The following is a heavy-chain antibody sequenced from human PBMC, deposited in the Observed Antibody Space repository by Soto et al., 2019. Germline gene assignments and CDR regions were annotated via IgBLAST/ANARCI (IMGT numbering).Heavy chain of an antibody. CDR2: IGTAGDT. J-gene: IGHJ4*02. D-gene: IGHD4-17*01. CDR1: GFTFSSYD. V-gene: IGHV3-13*04. CDR3: ARAIYGDYVWYFDY. Sequence: EVQLVESGGGLVQPGGSLRLSCAASGFTFSSYDMQWVRQATGKGLEWVSAIGTAGDTYYPGSVKGRFTISRENAKNSLYLQMNSLRAGDTAVYYCARAIYGDYVWYFDYWGQGTLVTVSS.